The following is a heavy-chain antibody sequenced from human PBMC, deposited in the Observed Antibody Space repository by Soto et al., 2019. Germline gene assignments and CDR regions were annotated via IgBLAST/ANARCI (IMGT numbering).Heavy chain of an antibody. Sequence: QVQLQESGPGLLKPSETLSLTCTISGGSVSSYQWSWIRQPPGKGLEWIGLTSYSGNTVYNPSLKSRVAFSVDTSKKHFSLTLTSVTAADTAVYYCARDGVGPFDYWGQGTLVTVSS. CDR3: ARDGVGPFDY. D-gene: IGHD1-26*01. CDR2: TSYSGNT. V-gene: IGHV4-59*02. CDR1: GGSVSSYQ. J-gene: IGHJ4*02.